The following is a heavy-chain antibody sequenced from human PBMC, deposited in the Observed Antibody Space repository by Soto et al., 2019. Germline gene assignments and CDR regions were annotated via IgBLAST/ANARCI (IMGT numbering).Heavy chain of an antibody. CDR3: ARGGKYHY. D-gene: IGHD6-6*01. Sequence: ASETLSLTCAVYGGSFSGYYWSWIRQPPGKGLEWIGEINHSGSTNYNPSLKSRVTISVDTSKNQFSLKLSSVTAADTAVYYCARGGKYHYWGQGTLVTVSS. CDR1: GGSFSGYY. CDR2: INHSGST. V-gene: IGHV4-34*01. J-gene: IGHJ4*02.